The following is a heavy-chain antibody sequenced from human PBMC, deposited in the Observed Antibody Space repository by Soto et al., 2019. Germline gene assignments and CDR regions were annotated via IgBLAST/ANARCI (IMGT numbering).Heavy chain of an antibody. D-gene: IGHD4-4*01. J-gene: IGHJ4*02. V-gene: IGHV3-7*03. Sequence: GGSLRLSCAASGFTFSNYWMSWVRQAPGKGLEWVANIKQDGSEKYYVDSVKGRSTISRDNAKNSLYLQLNSLRAEDTAVYYRARGNSYFDYWGQGTLVTVSS. CDR3: ARGNSYFDY. CDR1: GFTFSNYW. CDR2: IKQDGSEK.